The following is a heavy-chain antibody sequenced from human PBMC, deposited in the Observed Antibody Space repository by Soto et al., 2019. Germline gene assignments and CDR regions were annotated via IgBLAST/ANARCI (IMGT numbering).Heavy chain of an antibody. Sequence: QVQLVQSGAEEKKPGASVKVSCMASGYTFTNYAMHWVRQAPGQRLEWMGWINAGNGDRKYSQKFQGRVTITRDTSASTAYMELTRLRPEDTAVYYCAREYCSGGSCLPDYWGQGTLLTVSS. CDR3: AREYCSGGSCLPDY. V-gene: IGHV1-3*05. CDR2: INAGNGDR. CDR1: GYTFTNYA. D-gene: IGHD2-15*01. J-gene: IGHJ4*02.